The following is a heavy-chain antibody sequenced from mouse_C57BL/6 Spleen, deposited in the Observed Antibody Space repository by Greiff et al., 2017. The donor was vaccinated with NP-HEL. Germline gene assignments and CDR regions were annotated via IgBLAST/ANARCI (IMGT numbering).Heavy chain of an antibody. V-gene: IGHV1-64*01. J-gene: IGHJ3*01. D-gene: IGHD1-1*02. CDR1: GYTFTSYW. CDR3: ARGVVVGGFAY. CDR2: IHPNSGST. Sequence: QVQLQQSGAELVKPGASVKLSCKASGYTFTSYWMHWVKQRPGQGLEWIGMIHPNSGSTNYNEKFKSKATLTVDKSSSTAYMQLSSLTSEDSAVYYCARGVVVGGFAYWGQGTLVTVSA.